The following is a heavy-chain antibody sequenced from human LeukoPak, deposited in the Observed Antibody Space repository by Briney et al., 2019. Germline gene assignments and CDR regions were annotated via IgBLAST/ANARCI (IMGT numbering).Heavy chain of an antibody. CDR1: GGTLRSYS. V-gene: IGHV1-69*01. Sequence: VKGSCKASGGTLRSYSISWVGQAPGQRVEWVGGIIPIFGTANYAQKFQGRVTITADESTSTAYMELSSLRSEDTAVYYCARGDYSNSHDAFDIWGQGTMVTVSS. J-gene: IGHJ3*02. CDR3: ARGDYSNSHDAFDI. D-gene: IGHD6-13*01. CDR2: IIPIFGTA.